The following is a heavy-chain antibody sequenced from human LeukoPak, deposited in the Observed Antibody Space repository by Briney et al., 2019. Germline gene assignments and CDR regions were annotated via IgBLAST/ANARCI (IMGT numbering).Heavy chain of an antibody. CDR1: GFTFSSYA. V-gene: IGHV3-30-3*01. Sequence: GRSLRLSCAASGFTFSSYAMPWVRQAPGKGLEWVAVISYDGSNKYYADSVKGRFTISRDNSKNTLYLQMNSLRAEDTAVYYCARGRLRFLEWLLNFDYWGQGTLVTVSS. CDR3: ARGRLRFLEWLLNFDY. J-gene: IGHJ4*02. CDR2: ISYDGSNK. D-gene: IGHD3-3*01.